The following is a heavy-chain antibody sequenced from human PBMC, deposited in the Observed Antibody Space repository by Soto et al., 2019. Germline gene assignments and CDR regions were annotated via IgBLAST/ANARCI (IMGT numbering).Heavy chain of an antibody. J-gene: IGHJ4*02. CDR1: SDSISSYY. CDR2: TDYSGNT. Sequence: QVQLQESGPGLVRPSETLSLTCTVSSDSISSYYWIWIRQSPGKGLEWIGYTDYSGNTNYNPSLNGRSTISGDTSKNQFSLRLSSVTAADTAVYYCARPLGDPLDYLDYWGQGTLVTGSS. V-gene: IGHV4-59*08. CDR3: ARPLGDPLDYLDY. D-gene: IGHD2-21*02.